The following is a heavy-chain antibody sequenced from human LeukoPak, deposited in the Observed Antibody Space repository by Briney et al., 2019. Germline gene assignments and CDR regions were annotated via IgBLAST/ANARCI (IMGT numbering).Heavy chain of an antibody. CDR3: ARASTGAFDI. J-gene: IGHJ3*02. Sequence: GGSLRLSCAASGFTFSSYWMHWVRQAPGKGLVWVSRINGDGSSTSYADSVKGRFTISRDNVKNTLYLQMNSLRAEDTAVYYCARASTGAFDIWGQGTMVTVSS. CDR1: GFTFSSYW. V-gene: IGHV3-74*01. CDR2: INGDGSST.